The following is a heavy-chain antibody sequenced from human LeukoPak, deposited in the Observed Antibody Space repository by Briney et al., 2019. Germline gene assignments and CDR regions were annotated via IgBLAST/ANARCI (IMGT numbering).Heavy chain of an antibody. V-gene: IGHV3-66*01. CDR3: ARDKEQLVSDY. CDR1: GFTVSSNY. Sequence: GGSLRLSCAASGFTVSSNYMSWVRQAPGKGLEWVSVIYSGGSIYYADSVKGRFTISRDNSKNTLYLQMNSLRAEDTAVYYCARDKEQLVSDYWGQGTLVTVSS. D-gene: IGHD6-13*01. CDR2: IYSGGSI. J-gene: IGHJ4*02.